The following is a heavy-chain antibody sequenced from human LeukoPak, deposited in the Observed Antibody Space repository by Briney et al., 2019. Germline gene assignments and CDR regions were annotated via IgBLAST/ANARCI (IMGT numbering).Heavy chain of an antibody. Sequence: GGSLRLSCAASGFTFSSYTMSWVRQAPGKGLEWVSSISSDRTTIFYADSVKGRFTISRDNAQNSLYLQMNSLRDEDTAVYYCARSFGRGKYFYYFDFWGQGTLVTVSS. CDR1: GFTFSSYT. J-gene: IGHJ4*02. D-gene: IGHD1-26*01. CDR2: ISSDRTTI. CDR3: ARSFGRGKYFYYFDF. V-gene: IGHV3-48*02.